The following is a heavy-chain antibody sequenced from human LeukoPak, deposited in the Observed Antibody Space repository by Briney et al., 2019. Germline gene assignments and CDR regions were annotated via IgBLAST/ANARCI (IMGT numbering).Heavy chain of an antibody. V-gene: IGHV4-59*01. J-gene: IGHJ5*02. CDR3: ARSCSSGSYYSPFDP. D-gene: IGHD3-10*01. CDR1: GGSISSFY. Sequence: SETLSLTCTVSGGSISSFYWSWIRQPPGKGLEWIGYIYYTGNTNYNPSLTSRVTISLDTSKSQFSLKLSSVTAADTAMYYRARSCSSGSYYSPFDPWGQGTLVTVSS. CDR2: IYYTGNT.